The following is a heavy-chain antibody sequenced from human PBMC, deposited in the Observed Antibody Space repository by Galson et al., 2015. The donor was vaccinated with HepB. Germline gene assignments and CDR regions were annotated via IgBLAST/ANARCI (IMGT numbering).Heavy chain of an antibody. V-gene: IGHV3-30-3*01. CDR3: ARVSEWYVLTGEPLDV. Sequence: SLRLSCAASGFNFKNYAIHWVRQAPGKGLEWLGVISSDGDIEYYGDSVKGRFTIARDNSKNTVSLQMTSVKSADAALYYCARVSEWYVLTGEPLDVWGQGTMVAVSS. CDR1: GFNFKNYA. D-gene: IGHD1-14*01. CDR2: ISSDGDIE. J-gene: IGHJ3*01.